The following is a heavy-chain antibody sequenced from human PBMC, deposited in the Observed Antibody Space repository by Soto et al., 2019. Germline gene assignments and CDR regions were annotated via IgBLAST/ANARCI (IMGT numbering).Heavy chain of an antibody. V-gene: IGHV3-30-3*01. J-gene: IGHJ4*02. Sequence: QVLLVESGGGVVQPGRSLRLSCVASGFIFNNHAIHWVRQTPGKGLEWVTVVSYDGNIKYYTDSVKGRFTISRDNFKNTVYLQMNSLRPDDTAVYYCATDDSPTVTGLGYWGQGTLVSVSS. CDR3: ATDDSPTVTGLGY. CDR2: VSYDGNIK. D-gene: IGHD4-17*01. CDR1: GFIFNNHA.